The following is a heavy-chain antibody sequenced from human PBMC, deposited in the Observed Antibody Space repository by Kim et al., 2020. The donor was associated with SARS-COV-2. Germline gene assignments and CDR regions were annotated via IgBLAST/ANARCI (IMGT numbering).Heavy chain of an antibody. J-gene: IGHJ5*02. D-gene: IGHD7-27*01. CDR2: ISSSSSYI. V-gene: IGHV3-21*01. CDR1: GFTFSSYS. CDR3: ALVFRTGWFDP. Sequence: GGSLRLSCAASGFTFSSYSMNWVRQAPGKGLEWVSSISSSSSYIYYADSVKGRFTISRDNAKNSLYLQMNSLRAEDTAVYYCALVFRTGWFDPWGQGTLVTVSS.